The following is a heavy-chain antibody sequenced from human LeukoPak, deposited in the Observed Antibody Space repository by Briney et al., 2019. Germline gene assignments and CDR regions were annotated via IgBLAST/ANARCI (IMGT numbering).Heavy chain of an antibody. CDR3: ARDDDYYGSGSPTD. D-gene: IGHD3-10*01. CDR2: IYYSGST. V-gene: IGHV4-59*01. CDR1: GGSISSYY. Sequence: SETLSLTCTVSGGSISSYYWSWLRQPPGKGLEWIGYIYYSGSTNYNPSLKSRVTISVDTSKNQFSLKLSSVTAADTAVYYCARDDDYYGSGSPTDWGQGTLVTVSS. J-gene: IGHJ4*02.